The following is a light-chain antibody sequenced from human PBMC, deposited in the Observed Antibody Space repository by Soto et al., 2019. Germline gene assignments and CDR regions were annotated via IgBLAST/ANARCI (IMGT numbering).Light chain of an antibody. CDR3: QQYGSSYT. Sequence: EVVLTQSPGTLSLSPGEIATLSCRASHSVGSNFVAWYQQKTGQPHRLLIYAETARATGVPDRFSGSGSGTDFNLTISSLEPEYSAVSFCQQYGSSYTFGQGTRLELK. CDR2: AET. V-gene: IGKV3-20*01. CDR1: HSVGSNF. J-gene: IGKJ2*01.